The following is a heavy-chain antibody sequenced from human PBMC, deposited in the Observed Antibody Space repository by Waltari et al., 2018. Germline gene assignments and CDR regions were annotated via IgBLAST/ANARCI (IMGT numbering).Heavy chain of an antibody. J-gene: IGHJ4*02. CDR1: GYTFTSYS. D-gene: IGHD6-13*01. CDR2: INPSGGST. CDR3: ARAPYSSSWYNFDY. Sequence: QVQLVQSGAEVKKLGASVKVSCKASGYTFTSYSMEWVGQAAGQGLECMGIINPSGGSTSYAQKFQGRVTMTRDTSTSTVYMELSSLRSEDTAVYYCARAPYSSSWYNFDYWGQGTLVTVSS. V-gene: IGHV1-46*01.